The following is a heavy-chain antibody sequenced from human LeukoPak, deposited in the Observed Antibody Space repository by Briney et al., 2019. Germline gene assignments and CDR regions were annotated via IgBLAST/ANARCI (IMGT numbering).Heavy chain of an antibody. Sequence: ASVKVSCKASGGTFSSYAISWVRQAPGQGLEWMGGIIPIFGTANYAQKFQGRVTITADESTSTAYTELSSLRSEDTAVYYCARQTRSSQMATITYFDYWGQGTLATVSS. V-gene: IGHV1-69*13. D-gene: IGHD5-24*01. CDR2: IIPIFGTA. CDR1: GGTFSSYA. CDR3: ARQTRSSQMATITYFDY. J-gene: IGHJ4*02.